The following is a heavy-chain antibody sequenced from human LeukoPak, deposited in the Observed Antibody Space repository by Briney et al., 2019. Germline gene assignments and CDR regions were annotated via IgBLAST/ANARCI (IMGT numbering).Heavy chain of an antibody. D-gene: IGHD2-15*01. CDR1: GFTFSSYA. V-gene: IGHV3-64*01. CDR2: ISSNGGST. CDR3: ARESGSVHFDY. J-gene: IGHJ4*02. Sequence: GGSLRLSCAASGFTFSSYAMHWVRQAPGKGLEYVSAISSNGGSTYYANSVKGRFTISRDNSKNTLYLQMGSLRAEDMAVYYCARESGSVHFDYWGQGTLVTVSS.